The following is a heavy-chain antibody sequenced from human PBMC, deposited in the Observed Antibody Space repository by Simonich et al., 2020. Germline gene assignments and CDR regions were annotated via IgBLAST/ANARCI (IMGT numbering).Heavy chain of an antibody. CDR2: IKPNSGGT. J-gene: IGHJ6*03. CDR3: ARGALTGDYYYMDV. Sequence: QVQLVQSGAEVKKPGASVKVSCKASGYTFTGYYRNWVRQAPGQGLEWMGVIKPNSGGTNYAQKFQGRVTMTRETSISTAYMELSRLRSDDTAVYYCARGALTGDYYYMDVWGKGTTVTVSS. V-gene: IGHV1-2*02. D-gene: IGHD7-27*01. CDR1: GYTFTGYY.